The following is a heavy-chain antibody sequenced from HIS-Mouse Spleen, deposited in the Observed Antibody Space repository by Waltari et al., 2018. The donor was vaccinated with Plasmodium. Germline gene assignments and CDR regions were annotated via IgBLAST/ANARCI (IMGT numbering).Heavy chain of an antibody. V-gene: IGHV1-2*02. CDR3: ARVLGYKAAAGTFVEYFQH. CDR1: GYTFTGYY. CDR2: INPNSGGT. J-gene: IGHJ1*01. Sequence: QVLLVQSGAEVKKPGASVKVSCKASGYTFTGYYMHWVRQAPGQGLEWMGWINPNSGGTNYAQKFQGRVTMTRDTSISTAYMELSRRRSDDTAVYYCARVLGYKAAAGTFVEYFQHWGQGTLVTVSS. D-gene: IGHD6-13*01.